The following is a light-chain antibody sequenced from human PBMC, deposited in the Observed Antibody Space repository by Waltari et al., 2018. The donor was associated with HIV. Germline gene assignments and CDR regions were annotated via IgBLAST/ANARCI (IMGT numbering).Light chain of an antibody. V-gene: IGLV2-14*01. CDR2: EVD. CDR1: DSDFASFHC. J-gene: IGLJ2*01. CDR3: ASYTADDTLL. Sequence: SDLTQPASVSGVLGHSITLSCTGHDSDFASFHCTSWYQHHPAKPPKLLLYEVDTRASGILGRFSGSKSGNTASLTISGLQIDDEAVYYCASYTADDTLLFGGGTTVTVL.